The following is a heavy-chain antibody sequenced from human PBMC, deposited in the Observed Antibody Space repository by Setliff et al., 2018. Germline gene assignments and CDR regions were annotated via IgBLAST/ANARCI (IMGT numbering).Heavy chain of an antibody. D-gene: IGHD3-22*01. V-gene: IGHV1-69*05. CDR2: IMPIFGTT. CDR3: VREGVDSRSSTDYRYYMDV. Sequence: GASVKVSCKASGYTFIYYYIHWVRQAPGQGLEWMGGIMPIFGTTNYARKFQGRVTIITDESTSTAFMQLSSLRSEDTAVYYCVREGVDSRSSTDYRYYMDVWGKGTTVTVSS. CDR1: GYTFIYYY. J-gene: IGHJ6*03.